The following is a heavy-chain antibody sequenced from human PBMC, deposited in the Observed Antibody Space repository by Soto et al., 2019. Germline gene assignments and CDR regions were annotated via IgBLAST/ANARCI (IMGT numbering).Heavy chain of an antibody. CDR3: ARGRAWGSYSRSPLTRFDY. CDR2: INHSGST. D-gene: IGHD6-13*01. CDR1: GGSFSGYY. J-gene: IGHJ4*02. V-gene: IGHV4-34*01. Sequence: SETLSLTCTVYGGSFSGYYWSWIRQPPGKGLEWIGEINHSGSTNYNPSLKSRVTISVDTSKNQFSLKLSSVTAADTAVYYCARGRAWGSYSRSPLTRFDYWGQGTLVTVSS.